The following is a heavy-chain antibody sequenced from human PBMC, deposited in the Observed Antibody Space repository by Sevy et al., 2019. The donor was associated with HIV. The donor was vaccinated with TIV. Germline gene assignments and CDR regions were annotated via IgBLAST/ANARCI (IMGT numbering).Heavy chain of an antibody. CDR2: ISSTSTYT. J-gene: IGHJ4*02. Sequence: GGSLRLSCAASGFIFSDYNMGWIRQAPGKGLEWVSYISSTSTYTKYADSVKGRFTISRDNAKNSLFLQMNSLRAEDTAVYYCRGRPTFTGPPRFDYWGQGTLVTVSS. CDR1: GFIFSDYN. V-gene: IGHV3-11*06. CDR3: RGRPTFTGPPRFDY. D-gene: IGHD2-8*02.